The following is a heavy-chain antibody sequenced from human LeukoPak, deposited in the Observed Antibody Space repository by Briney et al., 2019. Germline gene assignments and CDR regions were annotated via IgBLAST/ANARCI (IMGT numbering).Heavy chain of an antibody. D-gene: IGHD4-17*01. V-gene: IGHV4-59*01. CDR3: ARGGYGDTFDY. CDR2: IYYSGST. CDR1: GCSISSYS. Sequence: PSESLSLTCTVSGCSISSYSWSWIRQPPGKGLEWIAYIYYSGSTNYNPSRRSRVTISVDTSKNQFSLKLSSVTAADTAVYYCARGGYGDTFDYWGQGTLVTVSS. J-gene: IGHJ4*02.